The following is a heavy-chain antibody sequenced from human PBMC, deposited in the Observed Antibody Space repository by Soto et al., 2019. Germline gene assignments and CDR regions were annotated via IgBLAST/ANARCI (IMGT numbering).Heavy chain of an antibody. Sequence: QVQLQESGTGLVKPSETLSLTCTVSGGSISSYYWSWIRQPPGKGLEWIGYIYYSGSTNYNPSLKSRVTISVDTSKNQFSLKLSSVTAVDTAVYYCARHKDAFDIWGQGTMVTVSS. V-gene: IGHV4-59*08. CDR1: GGSISSYY. CDR3: ARHKDAFDI. CDR2: IYYSGST. J-gene: IGHJ3*02.